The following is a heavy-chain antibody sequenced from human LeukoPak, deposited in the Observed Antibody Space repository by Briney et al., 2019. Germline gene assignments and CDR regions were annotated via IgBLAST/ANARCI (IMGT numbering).Heavy chain of an antibody. D-gene: IGHD4-11*01. CDR3: AKDRGYSSNTQNWFDP. CDR1: GFTFSSYA. Sequence: GGSLRLSCAASGFTFSSYAMSWVRQTPGKGLEWVSAISGSGGSTYYADSVKGRFTISRDNSKNTLYLQMNSLRAEDTAVYYCAKDRGYSSNTQNWFDPWGQGTLVTVSS. V-gene: IGHV3-23*01. CDR2: ISGSGGST. J-gene: IGHJ5*02.